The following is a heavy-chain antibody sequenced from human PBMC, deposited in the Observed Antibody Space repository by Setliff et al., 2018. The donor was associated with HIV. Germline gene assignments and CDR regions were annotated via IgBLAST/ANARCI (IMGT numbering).Heavy chain of an antibody. V-gene: IGHV4-61*02. Sequence: SETLSLTCTVSGDSISSGNYYWTWIRQPAGKALEWIGRITNTGATEYNPSLKSRVTVSVDTSQNQFSLKLTSVTAADTAMYYCVRDDYGYNGKGFDYWGPGTLVTVSS. CDR3: VRDDYGYNGKGFDY. CDR2: ITNTGAT. J-gene: IGHJ4*02. D-gene: IGHD4-17*01. CDR1: GDSISSGNYY.